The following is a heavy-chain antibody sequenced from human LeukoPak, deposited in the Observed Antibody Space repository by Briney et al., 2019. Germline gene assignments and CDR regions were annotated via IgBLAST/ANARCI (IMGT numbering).Heavy chain of an antibody. CDR3: TKDISKSYGDYGISGAFDI. CDR2: FSGSRGST. Sequence: GSLRLSCAASGFTFDSYAMNWVRQAPGKGLEWVSGFSGSRGSTYYADSVKGRFTISRDNSKNTLYLQMNSLRAEDTAVYYCTKDISKSYGDYGISGAFDIWGQGTLVTVSS. CDR1: GFTFDSYA. D-gene: IGHD4-17*01. J-gene: IGHJ3*02. V-gene: IGHV3-23*01.